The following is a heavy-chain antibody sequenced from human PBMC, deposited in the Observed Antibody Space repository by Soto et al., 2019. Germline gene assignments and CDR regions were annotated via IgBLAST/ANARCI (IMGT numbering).Heavy chain of an antibody. D-gene: IGHD5-18*01. V-gene: IGHV5-51*01. CDR2: IYPGDSDT. J-gene: IGHJ6*02. Sequence: PGEALKISCKGSGYSCTSYWIGWVRQMPGKGLEWMGIIYPGDSDTRYSPSFQGQVTISADKSISTAYLQWSSLKASDTAMYYCARPTWDEYSATYYYGMDVWGQGTTVTVSS. CDR1: GYSCTSYW. CDR3: ARPTWDEYSATYYYGMDV.